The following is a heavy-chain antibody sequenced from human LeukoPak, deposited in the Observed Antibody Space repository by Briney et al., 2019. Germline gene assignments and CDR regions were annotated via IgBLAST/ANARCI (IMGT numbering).Heavy chain of an antibody. D-gene: IGHD5-18*01. V-gene: IGHV5-51*01. Sequence: NHGESLKISCKGVGYSFTSYWIGWVRQMPGKGLEWMGIIDPSDSETRYTPSFQGQVTISVDKSLTTADLQWNSLKASDTAMYYCARQTAMGRSGDYWGQGTLVTVSS. CDR1: GYSFTSYW. J-gene: IGHJ4*02. CDR2: IDPSDSET. CDR3: ARQTAMGRSGDY.